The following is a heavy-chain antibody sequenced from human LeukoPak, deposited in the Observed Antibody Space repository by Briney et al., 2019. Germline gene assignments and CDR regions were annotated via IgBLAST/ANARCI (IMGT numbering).Heavy chain of an antibody. CDR2: TYYRSKWYN. V-gene: IGHV6-1*01. CDR3: VRARTVRDPYYYYGMDV. D-gene: IGHD1-1*01. CDR1: GDSVSSNSAA. Sequence: SQTLSLTCAISGDSVSSNSAAWNWIRHSPSRGLEWLGRTYYRSKWYNDYAVSVKSRITIKPDTSKNQFSLQLNSVTPEDTAVYYCVRARTVRDPYYYYGMDVWGQGTTVTVSS. J-gene: IGHJ6*02.